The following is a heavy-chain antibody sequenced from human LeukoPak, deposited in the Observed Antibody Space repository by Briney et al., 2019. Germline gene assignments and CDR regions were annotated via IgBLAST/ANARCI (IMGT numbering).Heavy chain of an antibody. J-gene: IGHJ6*02. Sequence: GASVKVSCKASGYTFTGYYMHWVRQAPGQGLEWMGWINPNSGGRNYAQKFQGRVTMTRDTSISTAYMELSRLRSDDTAVYYCATRSLAAAGAVGYYYYGMDVWGQGTTVTVSS. CDR2: INPNSGGR. CDR3: ATRSLAAAGAVGYYYYGMDV. D-gene: IGHD6-13*01. CDR1: GYTFTGYY. V-gene: IGHV1-2*02.